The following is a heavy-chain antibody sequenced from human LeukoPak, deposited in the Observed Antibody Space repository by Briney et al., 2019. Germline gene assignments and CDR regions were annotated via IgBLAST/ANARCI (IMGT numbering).Heavy chain of an antibody. J-gene: IGHJ4*02. Sequence: PGGSLRLSRAASGFTFSNYNMNWVRQVPGKGLEWVSYISSSSTIYYADSVKGRFTISRDNAKNSLYLQMNSLRDEDTAVYYCARDYGSHGEYFDYWGQGTLVTVSS. CDR1: GFTFSNYN. V-gene: IGHV3-48*02. CDR2: ISSSSTI. CDR3: ARDYGSHGEYFDY. D-gene: IGHD3-10*01.